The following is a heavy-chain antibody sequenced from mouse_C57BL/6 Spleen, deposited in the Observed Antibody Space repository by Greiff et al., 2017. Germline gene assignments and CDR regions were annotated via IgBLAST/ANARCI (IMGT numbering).Heavy chain of an antibody. CDR1: GYTFTSYW. V-gene: IGHV1-53*01. D-gene: IGHD2-1*01. J-gene: IGHJ1*03. CDR3: ARRDGNYWYFDV. Sequence: QVHVKQPGTELVKPGASVKLSCKASGYTFTSYWMHWVKQRPGQGLEWIGNLNPSNGGTNYNEKFKSKATLTVDKSSSTAYMQLSSLTSEGSAVDYCARRDGNYWYFDVWGTGTTVTVSS. CDR2: LNPSNGGT.